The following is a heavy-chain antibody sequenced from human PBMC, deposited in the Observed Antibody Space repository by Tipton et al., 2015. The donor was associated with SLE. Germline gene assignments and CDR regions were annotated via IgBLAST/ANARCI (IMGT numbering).Heavy chain of an antibody. Sequence: SLRLSCAASGFTFSSYNMSWVRQAPGKGLEWVSVIYSVGPSYYADSVKGRFTISRDNSKNTLYLQMNSLRAEDTAVYYCARAGAGYYYYYYMDVWGKGTTVTVSS. J-gene: IGHJ6*03. CDR3: ARAGAGYYYYYYMDV. CDR2: IYSVGPS. CDR1: GFTFSSYN. V-gene: IGHV3-53*01.